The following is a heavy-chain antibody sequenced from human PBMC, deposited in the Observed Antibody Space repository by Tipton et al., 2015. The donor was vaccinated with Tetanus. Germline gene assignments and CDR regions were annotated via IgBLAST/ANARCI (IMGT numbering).Heavy chain of an antibody. D-gene: IGHD3-10*01. CDR1: GYTFTGYY. CDR2: INPNSGGT. J-gene: IGHJ4*02. Sequence: QLVQSGAEVKKPGASVKVSCKASGYTFTGYYMHWVRQAPGQGLEWMGRINPNSGGTNYAQKFQGRVTMTRDTSISTAYMELSRLRSDDTVVYYCARDRKRVRGVIDYWGQGTLVTVSS. CDR3: ARDRKRVRGVIDY. V-gene: IGHV1-2*05.